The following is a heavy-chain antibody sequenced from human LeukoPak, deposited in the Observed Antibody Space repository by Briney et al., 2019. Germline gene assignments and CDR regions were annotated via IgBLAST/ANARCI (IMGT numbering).Heavy chain of an antibody. V-gene: IGHV1-2*02. CDR2: INPNSGGT. CDR3: AAETSMVAY. D-gene: IGHD2-8*01. CDR1: GGTFSSYA. J-gene: IGHJ4*02. Sequence: GSSVKVSCKASGGTFSSYAISWVRQAPGQGLEWMGWINPNSGGTNYAQKFQGRVTMTRDTSISTAYMELSRLRSDDTAVYYCAAETSMVAYWGQGTLVTVSS.